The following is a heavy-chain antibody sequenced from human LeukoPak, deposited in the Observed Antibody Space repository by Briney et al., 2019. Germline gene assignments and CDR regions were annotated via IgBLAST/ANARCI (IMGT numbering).Heavy chain of an antibody. V-gene: IGHV4-34*01. D-gene: IGHD3-9*01. CDR3: ARRVLRYFDWSLMVWIWFDP. J-gene: IGHJ5*02. Sequence: PSETLSLTCTVSGGSISSYYWSWIRQPPGKGLEWIGEINHSGSTNYNPSLKSRVTISVDTSKNQFSLKLSSVTAADTAVYYCARRVLRYFDWSLMVWIWFDPWGQGTLVTVSS. CDR2: INHSGST. CDR1: GGSISSYY.